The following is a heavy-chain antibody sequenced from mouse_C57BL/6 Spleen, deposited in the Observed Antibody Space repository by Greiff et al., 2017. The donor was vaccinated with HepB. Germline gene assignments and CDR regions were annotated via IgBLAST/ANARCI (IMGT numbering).Heavy chain of an antibody. CDR3: ARSKKIVATCFDY. J-gene: IGHJ2*01. Sequence: VQLQQSGAELVKAGASVKMSCKASGYTFTSYWMHWVKQRLGQGLEWFAETNPTNGRTYYNEKFKSKATLTVDKSSSTAYMLLSGPTFEDSAVYYCARSKKIVATCFDYWGQGTTLTVSS. V-gene: IGHV1S81*02. CDR2: TNPTNGRT. CDR1: GYTFTSYW. D-gene: IGHD1-1*01.